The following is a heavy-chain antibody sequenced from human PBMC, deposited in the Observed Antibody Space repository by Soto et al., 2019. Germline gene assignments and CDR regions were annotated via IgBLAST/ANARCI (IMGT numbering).Heavy chain of an antibody. CDR1: GYTFTGYY. Sequence: AASVKVSCKASGYTFTGYYMHWVRQAPGQGLEWMGWINPNSGGTNYAQKFQGRVTMTRDTSISTAYMELSRLRSDDTDVYYCARDPSIMITFGGVIVPPDAFDIWGQATMVTVSS. CDR2: INPNSGGT. V-gene: IGHV1-2*02. D-gene: IGHD3-16*02. CDR3: ARDPSIMITFGGVIVPPDAFDI. J-gene: IGHJ3*02.